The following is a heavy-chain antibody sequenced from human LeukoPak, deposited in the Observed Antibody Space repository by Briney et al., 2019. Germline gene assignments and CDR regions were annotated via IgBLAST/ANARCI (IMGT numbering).Heavy chain of an antibody. CDR3: ARYGYSRNFDF. J-gene: IGHJ4*02. CDR1: GFTFSSYW. V-gene: IGHV3-7*04. CDR2: IKNDGSEK. D-gene: IGHD5-24*01. Sequence: GGSLRLSCAASGFTFSSYWMTWVRQAPGKGLEWVANIKNDGSEKYYVDSAKGRFTISRDNADNSLYLQMNSLGAEDTAVYYCARYGYSRNFDFWGQGTLVTVSS.